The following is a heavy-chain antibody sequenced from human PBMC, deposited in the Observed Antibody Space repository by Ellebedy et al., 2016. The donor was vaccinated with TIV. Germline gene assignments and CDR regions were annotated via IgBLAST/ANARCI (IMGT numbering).Heavy chain of an antibody. Sequence: PGGSLRLSCAASGFTLSSYWMHWVRQSPGKGLVWVSRINSDGSITDYADSVKGRFTISRDNAKNTLYLQMSSLRVEDTAVYYCSHIVGATAFGIWGQGTMVTVSS. J-gene: IGHJ3*02. CDR3: SHIVGATAFGI. V-gene: IGHV3-74*01. CDR2: INSDGSIT. CDR1: GFTLSSYW. D-gene: IGHD1-26*01.